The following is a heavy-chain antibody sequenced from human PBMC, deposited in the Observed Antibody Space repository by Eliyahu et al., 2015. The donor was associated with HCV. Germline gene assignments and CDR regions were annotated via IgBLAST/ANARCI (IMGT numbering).Heavy chain of an antibody. D-gene: IGHD3/OR15-3a*01. CDR3: TRDGTVSRIGGGLYAFDI. V-gene: IGHV4-59*01. J-gene: IGHJ3*02. Sequence: QVQLQESGPGLVKPSETLSLTXTVSGGSISSYYWSWIRQPPGKGLEWIGYIYSSGRTNYNPSLKSRVTISVDTSKNQFSLKLSSVTAADTAVYYCTRDGTVSRIGGGLYAFDIWGQGTKVTVSS. CDR2: IYSSGRT. CDR1: GGSISSYY.